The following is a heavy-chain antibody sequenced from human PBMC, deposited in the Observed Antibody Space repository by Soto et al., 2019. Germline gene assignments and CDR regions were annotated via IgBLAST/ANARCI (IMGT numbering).Heavy chain of an antibody. CDR1: GFTFSSYA. CDR2: ISGSGGST. CDR3: AKGCGYSYGEFDY. D-gene: IGHD5-18*01. Sequence: AGGSLRLSCAASGFTFSSYAMSWVRQAPGKGLEWVSAISGSGGSTYYADSVKGRLTISRDNSKNTLYLQMNSLRAEDTAVYYCAKGCGYSYGEFDYGGQGTLVKVSS. V-gene: IGHV3-23*01. J-gene: IGHJ4*02.